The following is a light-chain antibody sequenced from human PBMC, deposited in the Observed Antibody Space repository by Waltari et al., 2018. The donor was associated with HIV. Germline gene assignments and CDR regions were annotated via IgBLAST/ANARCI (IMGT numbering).Light chain of an antibody. CDR3: QVWDSNTEIV. CDR2: RDT. Sequence: SYELTQPPSVSVSPGQTAPITCSGDKLGDKYVCWYQQKPGQSPVLVIYRDTKRPSGIPERFSGSNSGNTATLTISGTQAMDEGDFYCQVWDSNTEIVFGGGTKLTVL. J-gene: IGLJ2*01. V-gene: IGLV3-1*01. CDR1: KLGDKY.